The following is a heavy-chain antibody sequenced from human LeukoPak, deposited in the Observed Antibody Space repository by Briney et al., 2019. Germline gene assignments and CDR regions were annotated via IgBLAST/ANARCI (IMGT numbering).Heavy chain of an antibody. CDR3: ARVLADYGMDV. CDR1: GGSISSSSYY. D-gene: IGHD2-8*02. V-gene: IGHV4-39*01. J-gene: IGHJ6*02. Sequence: SETLSLTCTVSGGSISSSSYYWGWIRQPPGKGLEWIGSIYYSGSTYYNPSLKSRVTISVDTSKNQFSLKLSSVTAADTAVYYCARVLADYGMDVWGQGTTVTVSS. CDR2: IYYSGST.